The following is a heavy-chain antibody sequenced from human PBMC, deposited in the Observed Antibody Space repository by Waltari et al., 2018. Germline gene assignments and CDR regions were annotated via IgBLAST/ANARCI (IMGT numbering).Heavy chain of an antibody. CDR2: IYHCGST. CDR3: ARRKEWLGYFDL. V-gene: IGHV4-38-2*01. J-gene: IGHJ2*01. CDR1: GYSISSGYY. Sequence: QVRRQASGPGLVKPSATLSLTCAVSGYSISSGYYWGWIRQPTGRGLEWIGSIYHCGSTYYTASLKSRVTISGDTSKNQFSLKLSTVTAADTAVYYCARRKEWLGYFDLWGRGTLVTVSS. D-gene: IGHD6-19*01.